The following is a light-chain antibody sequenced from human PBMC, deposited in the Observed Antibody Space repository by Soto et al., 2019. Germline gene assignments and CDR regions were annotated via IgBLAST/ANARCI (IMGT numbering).Light chain of an antibody. V-gene: IGKV3-11*01. J-gene: IGKJ4*01. Sequence: EIVLTQSPVTLSLSPGERATLSCRASQSVGSFLDWYQQKPGQAPRLLIYDASNRATGIPARFTGSGSGTDFTLTISTREPEDFAVYYCQQRVNWPLTFGGGTKVEIK. CDR1: QSVGSF. CDR3: QQRVNWPLT. CDR2: DAS.